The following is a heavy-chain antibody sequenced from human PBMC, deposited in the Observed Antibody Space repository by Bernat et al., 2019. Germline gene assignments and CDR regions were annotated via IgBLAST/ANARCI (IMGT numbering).Heavy chain of an antibody. Sequence: EVQLVESGGSLVQPGGSLRLSCAASGFTVSSYYMNWVRQAPGKGLEWVSVIYSGGSTYYADSVKGRFTISRDNSKNTLYLQMNSLRAEDTAVYYCASLFGSGLNWFDPWGQGALVTVSS. J-gene: IGHJ5*02. CDR3: ASLFGSGLNWFDP. D-gene: IGHD6-19*01. V-gene: IGHV3-66*01. CDR1: GFTVSSYY. CDR2: IYSGGST.